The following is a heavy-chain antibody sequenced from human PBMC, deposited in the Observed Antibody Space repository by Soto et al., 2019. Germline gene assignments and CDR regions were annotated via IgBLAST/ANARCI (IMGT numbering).Heavy chain of an antibody. CDR1: GYTFTSYD. CDR3: ARTKGYYDRSGYYY. Sequence: GASVKVSFKASGYTFTSYDINWVRQATGQGLEWMGRMNPNSGNTVYAQKFQGRVTMTRNTSISTVYMELSSLRSEDTAVYYCARTKGYYDRSGYYYWGQGTLVTVSS. V-gene: IGHV1-8*01. J-gene: IGHJ4*02. D-gene: IGHD3-22*01. CDR2: MNPNSGNT.